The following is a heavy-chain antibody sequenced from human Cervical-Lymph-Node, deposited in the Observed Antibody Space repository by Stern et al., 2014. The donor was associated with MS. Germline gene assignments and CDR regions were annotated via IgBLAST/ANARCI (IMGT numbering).Heavy chain of an antibody. Sequence: VQLVESGAEVKKPGASVKVSCKASGYTFTSYAMHWVRQAPGQRLEWMGWRNAGNGNTKYSQKFQGRVTITRDTSASTAYMELSSLRSEDTAVYYCARGGASSSWYYFDYWGQGTLVTVSS. CDR1: GYTFTSYA. V-gene: IGHV1-3*01. D-gene: IGHD6-13*01. J-gene: IGHJ4*02. CDR2: RNAGNGNT. CDR3: ARGGASSSWYYFDY.